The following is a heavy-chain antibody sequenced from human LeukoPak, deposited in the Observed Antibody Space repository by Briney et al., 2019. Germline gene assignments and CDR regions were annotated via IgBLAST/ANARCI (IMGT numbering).Heavy chain of an antibody. CDR3: ARARTMYYYDSSVD. J-gene: IGHJ4*02. V-gene: IGHV1-18*01. Sequence: ASVKVSCKASGYTFTSYGISWVRQAPGQGLEWMGWISAYNGNTNYAQKLQGRVTMTTDTSTSTAYMELRSLRSDDTAVYYCARARTMYYYDSSVDWGQGTLVTVSP. CDR1: GYTFTSYG. D-gene: IGHD3-22*01. CDR2: ISAYNGNT.